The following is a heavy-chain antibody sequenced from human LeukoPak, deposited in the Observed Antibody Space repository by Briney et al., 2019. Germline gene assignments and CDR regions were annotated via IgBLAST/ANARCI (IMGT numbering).Heavy chain of an antibody. D-gene: IGHD2-2*02. J-gene: IGHJ4*02. CDR1: GGSISSSSYS. Sequence: SETLSLTCTVSGGSISSSSYSWGWIRQPPGKGLEWIGSIYYSGSTYYNPSLKSRVTISVDTSKNQFSLKLSSVTAADTAVYYCARQGIVVVPAAIDYWGQGTLVTVSS. V-gene: IGHV4-39*01. CDR3: ARQGIVVVPAAIDY. CDR2: IYYSGST.